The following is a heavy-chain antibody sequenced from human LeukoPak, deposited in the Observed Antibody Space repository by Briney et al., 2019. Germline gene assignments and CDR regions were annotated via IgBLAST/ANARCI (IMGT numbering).Heavy chain of an antibody. CDR3: AKDVEQSYFDY. CDR2: ISGDGGST. J-gene: IGHJ4*02. V-gene: IGHV3-43*02. D-gene: IGHD6-19*01. Sequence: GGSLRLSCAASGFTSGSYWMHWVRQAPGKGLEWVSLISGDGGSTYYADSVKGRFTISRDNSKNSLYLQMNSLRTEDTALYYCAKDVEQSYFDYWGQGTLVTVSS. CDR1: GFTSGSYW.